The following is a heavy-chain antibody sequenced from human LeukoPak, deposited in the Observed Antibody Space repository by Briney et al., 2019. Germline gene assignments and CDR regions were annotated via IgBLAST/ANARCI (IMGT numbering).Heavy chain of an antibody. CDR1: GYTFTNYA. CDR3: ARDSYKAAADTWFDP. J-gene: IGHJ5*02. V-gene: IGHV1-3*01. CDR2: INSGYSNT. Sequence: ASVKVSCKASGYTFTNYAIHWVRQAPGQRLEWMGWINSGYSNTKYSQKFQGRVTITSDTSASTAYMEVRSLTSEDTAIYYCARDSYKAAADTWFDPWGQGTLVTVSS. D-gene: IGHD6-13*01.